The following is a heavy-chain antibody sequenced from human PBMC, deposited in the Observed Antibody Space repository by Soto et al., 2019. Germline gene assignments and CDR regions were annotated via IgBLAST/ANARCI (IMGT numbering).Heavy chain of an antibody. D-gene: IGHD3-10*01. CDR1: GFTFSSYA. Sequence: EVQLLESGGGLVQPGGSPRLSCAASGFTFSSYAMSWVRQAPGKGLEWVSAISGSGGSTYYADSVKGRFTISRDNSKNTLYLQMNSLRAEDTAVYYCAPHLWFGELYYWGQGTLVTVSS. CDR3: APHLWFGELYY. CDR2: ISGSGGST. J-gene: IGHJ4*02. V-gene: IGHV3-23*01.